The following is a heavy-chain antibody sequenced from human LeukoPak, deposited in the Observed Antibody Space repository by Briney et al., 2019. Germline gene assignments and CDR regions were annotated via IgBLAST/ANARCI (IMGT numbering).Heavy chain of an antibody. CDR3: AEAGARYSDTGGLYAFDF. Sequence: SETLSLTCTVSGASISSGSYFWGWIRQPPGKGLEWIVTIYDSGRSYYNPSFKSRVTISVDASKNQFSLKLNSETAADTAVYLCAEAGARYSDTGGLYAFDFWGRGTMVTVSS. D-gene: IGHD2-8*02. V-gene: IGHV4-39*01. CDR2: IYDSGRS. J-gene: IGHJ3*01. CDR1: GASISSGSYF.